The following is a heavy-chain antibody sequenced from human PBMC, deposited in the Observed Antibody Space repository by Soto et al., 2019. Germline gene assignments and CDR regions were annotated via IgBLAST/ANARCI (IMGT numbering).Heavy chain of an antibody. J-gene: IGHJ5*02. D-gene: IGHD3-3*01. CDR2: INSNSGAT. CDR3: ARGGGTILAPLP. CDR1: GYTFTGYF. Sequence: QVQLVQSGAEVKKPGASVKVSCKASGYTFTGYFMHWVRQAPGQGLEWMGWINSNSGATKYAQKFQGRVTLSRDTSISTAYVELSGLRSDDTAVYYCARGGGTILAPLPWGQGTLVTVSS. V-gene: IGHV1-2*02.